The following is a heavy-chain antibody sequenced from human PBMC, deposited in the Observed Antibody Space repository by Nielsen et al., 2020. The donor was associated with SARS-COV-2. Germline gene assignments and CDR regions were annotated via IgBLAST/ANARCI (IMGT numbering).Heavy chain of an antibody. J-gene: IGHJ4*02. CDR2: ISYDGSNK. CDR1: GFTFSSYA. Sequence: GESLKISCAASGFTFSSYAMHWVRQAPGKGLEWVSVISYDGSNKYYADSVKGRFTISRDNSKNTLYLQMNSLRAEDTAVYYCARTSMATISPLDYWGQGTLVTVSS. CDR3: ARTSMATISPLDY. V-gene: IGHV3-30-3*01. D-gene: IGHD5-24*01.